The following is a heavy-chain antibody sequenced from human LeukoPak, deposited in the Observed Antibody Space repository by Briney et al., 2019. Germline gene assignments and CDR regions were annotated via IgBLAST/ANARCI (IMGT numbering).Heavy chain of an antibody. CDR2: IKQDGSDI. CDR3: ARARYGSGGYFFDF. CDR1: GFNFNSYW. D-gene: IGHD3-10*01. V-gene: IGHV3-7*04. J-gene: IGHJ4*02. Sequence: GPLRLSCAASGFNFNSYWMSWVRQAPGKGLECVANIKQDGSDIYFVDSVKGRFTISRDNAKNSLYLQMNSLRGEDTAVYYCARARYGSGGYFFDFWGQGTLVT.